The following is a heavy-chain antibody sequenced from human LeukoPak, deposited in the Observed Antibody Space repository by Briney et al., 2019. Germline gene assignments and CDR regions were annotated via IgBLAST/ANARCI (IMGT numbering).Heavy chain of an antibody. CDR2: ISSGSSYI. D-gene: IGHD3-9*01. CDR1: GLTFSTYT. CDR3: ASHYDIDY. V-gene: IGHV3-21*06. Sequence: GGSLRLSCAASGLTFSTYTMNWVRQAPGKGLEWVSSISSGSSYIHYADSMKGRFTISRDNAKNSLYLQMNSLKAEDSAVYFCASHYDIDYWGQGTLVTVSS. J-gene: IGHJ4*02.